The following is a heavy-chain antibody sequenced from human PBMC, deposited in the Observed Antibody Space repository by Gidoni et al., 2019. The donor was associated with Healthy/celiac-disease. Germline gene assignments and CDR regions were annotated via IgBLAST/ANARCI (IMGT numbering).Heavy chain of an antibody. J-gene: IGHJ6*03. D-gene: IGHD5-18*01. CDR3: ATSGYSYGKRPYYYCYYMDV. V-gene: IGHV1-46*01. CDR1: GYTFTSYY. Sequence: QVQLVQSGAEVKKPGASVKVSCKASGYTFTSYYMNWVRQAPGQGLEWMAIINPSGGSTSYAQKFQGRVTMTRDTSTSTVYMELSSLRSEDTAVYYCATSGYSYGKRPYYYCYYMDVWGKGTTVTVSS. CDR2: INPSGGST.